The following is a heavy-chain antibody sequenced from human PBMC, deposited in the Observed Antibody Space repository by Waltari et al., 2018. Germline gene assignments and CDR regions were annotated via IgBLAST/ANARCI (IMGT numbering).Heavy chain of an antibody. V-gene: IGHV1-2*06. D-gene: IGHD3-22*01. Sequence: QVQLVQRGAEVKKPGASVKVSCKASGSTFTGYYIHWVRQAPGQGLEWMGRINPNSGGTNYAQKFQGRVTMTRDTSINTAYMELSRLRPDDTAVYYCAKGQEHYYDNSGSFVSWGQGTLVTVSS. CDR1: GSTFTGYY. J-gene: IGHJ5*01. CDR2: INPNSGGT. CDR3: AKGQEHYYDNSGSFVS.